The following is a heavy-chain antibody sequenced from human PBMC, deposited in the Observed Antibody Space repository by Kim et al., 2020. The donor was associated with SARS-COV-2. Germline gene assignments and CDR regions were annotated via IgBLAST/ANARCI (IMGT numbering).Heavy chain of an antibody. V-gene: IGHV4-39*01. Sequence: NPSLTSRVTISVDTSKNQFSLRMTSVTAADTAVYYCARLAVQSLLNGVFDSWGQGTLVTVSS. D-gene: IGHD2-21*01. CDR3: ARLAVQSLLNGVFDS. J-gene: IGHJ4*02.